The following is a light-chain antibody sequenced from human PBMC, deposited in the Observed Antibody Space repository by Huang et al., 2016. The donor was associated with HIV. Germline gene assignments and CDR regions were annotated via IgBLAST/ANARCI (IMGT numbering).Light chain of an antibody. Sequence: EIVLTQSPGTLSLSPGERATLSCRASQSVSSKYVAWYQQKPGQSPRLLLYGASRRATGIPDRFSGSGSGTDFTLTISRLEPEDFAVYYCQQYATSSYTFGQGTNVEI. CDR3: QQYATSSYT. CDR1: QSVSSKY. CDR2: GAS. J-gene: IGKJ2*01. V-gene: IGKV3-20*01.